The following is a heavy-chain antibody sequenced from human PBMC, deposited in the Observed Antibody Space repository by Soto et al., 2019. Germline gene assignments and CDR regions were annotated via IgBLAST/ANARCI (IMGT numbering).Heavy chain of an antibody. CDR3: AKVGSSIAMAGYYFDY. CDR2: ISGSGGST. D-gene: IGHD6-19*01. V-gene: IGHV3-23*01. Sequence: PGGSLRLSCAASGFTFNTYAMSWVRQAPGKGLEWVSAISGSGGSTHYADSVKGRFTISRDNSKNTLYLQMNSLRAEDTAVYYCAKVGSSIAMAGYYFDYWGQGTLVTVSS. CDR1: GFTFNTYA. J-gene: IGHJ4*02.